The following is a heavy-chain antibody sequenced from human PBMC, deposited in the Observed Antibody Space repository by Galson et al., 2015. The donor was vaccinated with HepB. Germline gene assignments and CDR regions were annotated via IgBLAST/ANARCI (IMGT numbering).Heavy chain of an antibody. CDR3: ARGILTGYYSHTYGMDV. Sequence: SLRLSCAASGFTFSSYSMNWVRQAPGKGLEWVSYISSSSSTIYYADSVKGRFTISRDNAKNSLYLQMNSLRDEDTAVYYCARGILTGYYSHTYGMDVWGQGTTVTVSS. D-gene: IGHD3-9*01. V-gene: IGHV3-48*02. CDR2: ISSSSSTI. CDR1: GFTFSSYS. J-gene: IGHJ6*02.